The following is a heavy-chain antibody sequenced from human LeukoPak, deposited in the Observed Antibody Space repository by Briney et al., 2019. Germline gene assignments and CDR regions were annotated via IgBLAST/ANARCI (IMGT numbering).Heavy chain of an antibody. CDR3: ARPYCSSTSCYTGWFDP. J-gene: IGHJ5*02. CDR2: ISSGGSIK. V-gene: IGHV3-48*03. Sequence: GGALRLSCAASGFTLSSYEMNWVRQAPGKGLEGVSYISSGGSIKYYADSVKGGFTISRDNAKNSLSLQMNSLRAEDTAVYYCARPYCSSTSCYTGWFDPWGQGTLVTVSS. CDR1: GFTLSSYE. D-gene: IGHD2-2*02.